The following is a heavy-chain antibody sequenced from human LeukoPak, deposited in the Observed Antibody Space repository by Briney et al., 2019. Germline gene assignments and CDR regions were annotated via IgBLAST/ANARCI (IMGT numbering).Heavy chain of an antibody. CDR3: ARHSSGYAFDI. D-gene: IGHD3-22*01. V-gene: IGHV4-39*01. CDR2: IYYSGST. Sequence: SETLSLTCTVSGGSISGSSYYWGWIRQPPGRGLEWIGSIYYSGSTYYNPSLKSRVTISVDTSKNQFSLKLSSVTAADTAVYYCARHSSGYAFDIWGQGTMVTVSS. J-gene: IGHJ3*02. CDR1: GGSISGSSYY.